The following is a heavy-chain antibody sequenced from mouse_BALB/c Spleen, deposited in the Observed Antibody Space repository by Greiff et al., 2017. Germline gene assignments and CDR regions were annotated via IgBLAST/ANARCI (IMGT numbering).Heavy chain of an antibody. D-gene: IGHD2-4*01. Sequence: VKLQQSGPELVRPGASVKMSCKASGYTFTSYWMYWVKQRPGQGLEWIGMIDPSNSETRLNQKFKDKATLNVDKSSNTAYMQLSSLTSEDSAVYYCAREGDYDYDEDFDYWGQGTTLTVSS. CDR1: GYTFTSYW. CDR3: AREGDYDYDEDFDY. V-gene: IGHV1S126*01. J-gene: IGHJ2*01. CDR2: IDPSNSET.